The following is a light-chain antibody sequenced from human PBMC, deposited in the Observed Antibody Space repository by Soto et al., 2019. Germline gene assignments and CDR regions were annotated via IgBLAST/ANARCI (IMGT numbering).Light chain of an antibody. Sequence: EIVLTQSPGTLSLSPGERATLSCRASQRVSSVYLAWYQQKPGQAPRLLIYGASSRATGIPDRFSGFGSGTYFSLTISRLEPEDFAVYYCQQYGSSPPYTFGRGTKLEIK. CDR1: QRVSSVY. CDR3: QQYGSSPPYT. V-gene: IGKV3-20*01. CDR2: GAS. J-gene: IGKJ2*01.